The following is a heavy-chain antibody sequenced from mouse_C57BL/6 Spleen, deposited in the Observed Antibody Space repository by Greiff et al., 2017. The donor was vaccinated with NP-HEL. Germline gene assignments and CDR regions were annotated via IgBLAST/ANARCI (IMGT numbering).Heavy chain of an antibody. V-gene: IGHV1-15*01. Sequence: QVQLQQSGAELVRPGASVTLSCKASGYTFTDYEMHWVKQTPVHGLAWIGAIDPETGGTAYNQKFKGKAILTADKSSSTAYMELRSLTSEDSAVYYCTGGYFDYWGQGTTLTVSS. CDR1: GYTFTDYE. CDR3: TGGYFDY. J-gene: IGHJ2*01. CDR2: IDPETGGT.